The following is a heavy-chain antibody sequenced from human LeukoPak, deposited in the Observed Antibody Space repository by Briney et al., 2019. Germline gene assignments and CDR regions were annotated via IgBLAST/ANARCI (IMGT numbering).Heavy chain of an antibody. J-gene: IGHJ4*02. CDR1: GFTFSSYS. V-gene: IGHV3-21*01. CDR3: ARDQSTGYSSSWYGGFYFDY. D-gene: IGHD6-13*01. Sequence: PGGSLRLSCAASGFTFSSYSMNWVRQAPGKGLEWVSSISSSSSYIYYADSVKGRFTISRDNAKNSLYLQMNSLRAEDTAVYYCARDQSTGYSSSWYGGFYFDYWGQGTLVTVSS. CDR2: ISSSSSYI.